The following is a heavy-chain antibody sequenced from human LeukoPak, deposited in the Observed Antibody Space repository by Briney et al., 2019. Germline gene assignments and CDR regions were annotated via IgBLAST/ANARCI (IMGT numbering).Heavy chain of an antibody. V-gene: IGHV3-21*01. J-gene: IGHJ4*02. CDR2: ISSSSSYI. D-gene: IGHD4-17*01. CDR3: ARDGAYGERFDY. Sequence: GGSLRLSCAASGFTFSSYSMNLVRQAPGKGLEWVSSISSSSSYIYYADSVKGRFTISRDNAKNSLYLQMNSLRAEDTAVYYCARDGAYGERFDYWGQGTLVTVSS. CDR1: GFTFSSYS.